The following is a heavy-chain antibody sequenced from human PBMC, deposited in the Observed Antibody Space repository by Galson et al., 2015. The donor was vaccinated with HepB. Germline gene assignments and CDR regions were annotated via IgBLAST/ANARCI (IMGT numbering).Heavy chain of an antibody. CDR2: ISGKGETA. CDR3: AKVGVLGANPHYFDYWVAGSIFTMKVLRTVQCLGMRRRRADEWSVDYCANVVTLSATPHYFND. V-gene: IGHV3-23*01. Sequence: SLRLSCAASGFTFGRYAMYWVRQAPGKGLEWVSSISGKGETAYYSESVKGRFALSRDVFKNMVYLQMNRLRAEDTGVYYCAKVGVLGANPHYFDYWVAGSIFTMKVLRTVQCLGMRRRRADEWSVDYCANVVTLSATPHYFNDWGRGNLVTVSS. D-gene: IGHD6-19*01. CDR1: GFTFGRYA. J-gene: IGHJ4*01.